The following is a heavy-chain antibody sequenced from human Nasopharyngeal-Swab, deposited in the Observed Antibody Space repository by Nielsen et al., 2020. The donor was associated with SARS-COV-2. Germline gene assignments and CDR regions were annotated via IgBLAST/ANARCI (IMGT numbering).Heavy chain of an antibody. J-gene: IGHJ4*02. D-gene: IGHD6-19*01. Sequence: GGSLRLSCGASGFTFSSYRMNWVRQAPGKGLGWVANIKEDGSEKYYVDSLKGRFTISRDNARNSLYLQMNSLSAEDTAVYYCARENSGWNDYWGQGTLVTVSS. CDR3: ARENSGWNDY. V-gene: IGHV3-7*01. CDR1: GFTFSSYR. CDR2: IKEDGSEK.